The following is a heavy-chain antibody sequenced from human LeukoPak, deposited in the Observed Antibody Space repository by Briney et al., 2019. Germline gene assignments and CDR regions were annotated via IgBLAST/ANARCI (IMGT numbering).Heavy chain of an antibody. CDR1: EYTLTELS. CDR2: FDPEDGET. CDR3: ATDRAEGRPLNCSGGSCYANYYYYGMDV. Sequence: ASVKVSCKVSEYTLTELSMHWVRQAPGKGLEWMGGFDPEDGETIYAQKFQGRVTMTEDTSTDTAYMELSSLRSEDTAVYYCATDRAEGRPLNCSGGSCYANYYYYGMDVWGQGTTVTVSS. J-gene: IGHJ6*02. D-gene: IGHD2-15*01. V-gene: IGHV1-24*01.